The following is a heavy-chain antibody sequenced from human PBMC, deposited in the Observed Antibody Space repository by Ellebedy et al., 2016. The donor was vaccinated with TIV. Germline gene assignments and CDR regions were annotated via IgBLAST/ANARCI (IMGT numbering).Heavy chain of an antibody. J-gene: IGHJ6*02. Sequence: GESLKISXAASGFTFSSYTMSWVRQAPGKGLEWVSAITGNGVNTNYADSVKGRFTISRDNSKNTLYLQMNSLRAEDTAVYYCARLMEVATVVYYYGMDVWGQGTTVTVSS. CDR3: ARLMEVATVVYYYGMDV. D-gene: IGHD5-12*01. V-gene: IGHV3-23*01. CDR2: ITGNGVNT. CDR1: GFTFSSYT.